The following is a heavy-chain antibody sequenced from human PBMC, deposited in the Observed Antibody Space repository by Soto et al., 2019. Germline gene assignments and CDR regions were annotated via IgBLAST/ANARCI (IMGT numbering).Heavy chain of an antibody. D-gene: IGHD2-2*02. CDR3: ARDQGELLYPTSRYYYYGMDV. J-gene: IGHJ6*02. CDR2: INSDGSST. V-gene: IGHV3-74*01. Sequence: GGSLRLSCAASGFTFSTYWMHWVRQAPGKGLVWVSRINSDGSSTNYADSVKGRFTISRDNSKNTLYLQMNSLRAEDTAVYYCARDQGELLYPTSRYYYYGMDVWGQGTTVTVSS. CDR1: GFTFSTYW.